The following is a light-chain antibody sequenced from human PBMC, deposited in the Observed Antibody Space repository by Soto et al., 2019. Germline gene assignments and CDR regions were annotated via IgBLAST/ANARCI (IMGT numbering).Light chain of an antibody. Sequence: EIVLTQSPGTLSLSPGEXATLSCRASQSVSSSYLAWYQQKPGQAPRLLIYGASSRATGIPDRFSGSGSGTDFTLTISRLEPEDFAVYYCQQHGSSPKTFGQGTKADIK. CDR3: QQHGSSPKT. J-gene: IGKJ1*01. CDR2: GAS. V-gene: IGKV3-20*01. CDR1: QSVSSSY.